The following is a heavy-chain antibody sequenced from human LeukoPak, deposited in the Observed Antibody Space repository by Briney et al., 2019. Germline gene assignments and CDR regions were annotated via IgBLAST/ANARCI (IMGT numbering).Heavy chain of an antibody. CDR2: INHSGST. V-gene: IGHV4-34*01. J-gene: IGHJ5*02. D-gene: IGHD3-16*01. CDR1: GGSFSGYY. CDR3: ARGPRGIMITFGEVRNWRRTNFDP. Sequence: SETLSLTCAVYGGSFSGYYWNWIRQPPGKGLEWIGVINHSGSTNYNPSLKSRVTIAVDTSKNQFSLKLSSVPAADTAVYYCARGPRGIMITFGEVRNWRRTNFDPWGQGTLVTVSS.